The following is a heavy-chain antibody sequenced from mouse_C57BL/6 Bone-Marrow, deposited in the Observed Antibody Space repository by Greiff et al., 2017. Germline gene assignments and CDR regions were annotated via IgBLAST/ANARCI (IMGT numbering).Heavy chain of an antibody. CDR3: ARLGYYCGSSPFAY. CDR1: GYTFTDYN. CDR2: INPNNGGT. Sequence: EVQLQQSGPELVKPGASVKIPCKASGYTFTDYNMDWVKQSHGKSLEWIGDINPNNGGTIYNQKFKGKATLTVDKSSSTAYMELRSLTSEDTAVYYCARLGYYCGSSPFAYWGQGTLVTVSA. D-gene: IGHD1-1*01. J-gene: IGHJ3*01. V-gene: IGHV1-18*01.